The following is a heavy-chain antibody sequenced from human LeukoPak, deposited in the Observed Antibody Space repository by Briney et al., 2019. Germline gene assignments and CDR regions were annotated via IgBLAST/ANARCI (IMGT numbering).Heavy chain of an antibody. CDR2: IIPIFGTA. D-gene: IGHD6-13*01. CDR1: GGTFISYA. J-gene: IGHJ6*03. Sequence: ASVKVSCKASGGTFISYAISWVRQAPGQGLEWMGRIIPIFGTANYAQKFQGRVTTTTDESTSTAYMELSSLRSEDTAVYYCARDGSSSWYGVVMDVWGKGTTVTVSS. V-gene: IGHV1-69*05. CDR3: ARDGSSSWYGVVMDV.